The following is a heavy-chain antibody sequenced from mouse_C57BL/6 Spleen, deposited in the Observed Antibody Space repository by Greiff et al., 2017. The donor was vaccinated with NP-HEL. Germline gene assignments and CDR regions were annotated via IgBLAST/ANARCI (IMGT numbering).Heavy chain of an antibody. V-gene: IGHV1-69*01. D-gene: IGHD1-1*01. CDR2: IDPSDSYT. J-gene: IGHJ3*01. CDR3: ARGDYGSSYVFAY. CDR1: GYTFTSYW. Sequence: VQLQQSGAELVMPGASVKLSCKASGYTFTSYWMHWVKQRPGQGLEWIGEIDPSDSYTNYNQKFKGKSTLTVDKYSSTAYMQLSSLTSEDSAVYYCARGDYGSSYVFAYWGQGTLVTVSA.